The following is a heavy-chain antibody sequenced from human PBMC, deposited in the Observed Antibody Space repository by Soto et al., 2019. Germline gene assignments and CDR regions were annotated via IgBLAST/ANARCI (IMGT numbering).Heavy chain of an antibody. V-gene: IGHV3-64D*08. CDR1: GFSFSSYE. CDR3: VRAWEYDVIDF. Sequence: GSLRLSCSVTGFSFSSYEMHWVRQAPGKGLAYVSGITSNGGITYNADSVKGRFTISRDNSKNTLYLQMTSLRPEDTAVYYCVRAWEYDVIDFWGQGTLVIGSS. CDR2: ITSNGGIT. J-gene: IGHJ4*02. D-gene: IGHD1-26*01.